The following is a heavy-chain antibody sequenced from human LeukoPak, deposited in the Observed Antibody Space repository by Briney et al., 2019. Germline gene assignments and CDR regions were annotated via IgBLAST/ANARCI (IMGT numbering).Heavy chain of an antibody. J-gene: IGHJ4*02. CDR2: FDPEDGET. CDR1: GYTLTELS. D-gene: IGHD5-12*01. V-gene: IGHV1-24*01. Sequence: ASVKVSCKVPGYTLTELSMHWVRQAPGKGLEWMGGFDPEDGETIYAQKFQGRVTMTRDTSTSTVYMELSSLRSEDTAVYYCARLIVATNSVDYWGQGTLVTVSS. CDR3: ARLIVATNSVDY.